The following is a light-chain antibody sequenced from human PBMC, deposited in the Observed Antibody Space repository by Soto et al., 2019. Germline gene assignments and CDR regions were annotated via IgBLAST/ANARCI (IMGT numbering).Light chain of an antibody. V-gene: IGKV3-20*01. CDR2: GAS. CDR3: QQFSYSPWT. Sequence: EIVLTQSPVKLYVSAGQIATLCCXXSQSVSGSHLAWYQQKPGQAPRLLIYGASSRATGIPDRFSGSGSGTDFTLTISGLEPEDFAMYYCQQFSYSPWTFGQGTKVDIK. CDR1: QSVSGSH. J-gene: IGKJ1*01.